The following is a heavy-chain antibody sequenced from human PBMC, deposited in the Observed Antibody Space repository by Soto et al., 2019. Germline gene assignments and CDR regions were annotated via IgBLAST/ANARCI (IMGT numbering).Heavy chain of an antibody. Sequence: ASVNVSGKASGNTFTSYAIDWVRPAPGQRLEWMGWINDGNGNTKYSQKFQGRVTINPDTSNNQLSLQLNSVTPVDTALYYCVRLIGNSWLDSWGQGTLVTVSS. CDR2: INDGNGNT. V-gene: IGHV1-3*01. D-gene: IGHD3-16*01. CDR1: GNTFTSYA. J-gene: IGHJ5*01. CDR3: VRLIGNSWLDS.